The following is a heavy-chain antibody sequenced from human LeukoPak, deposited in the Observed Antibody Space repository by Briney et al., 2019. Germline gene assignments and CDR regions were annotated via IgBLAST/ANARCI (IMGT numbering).Heavy chain of an antibody. V-gene: IGHV1-24*01. Sequence: VASVKVSCKVSGYTLTELSMHWVRQAPGKGLEWMGGFDPEDGETIYAQKFQGRVTMTTDTSTSTAYMELRSLRSDDTAVYYCARVRGYSYGPGDYWGQGTLVTVSS. D-gene: IGHD5-18*01. CDR1: GYTLTELS. J-gene: IGHJ4*02. CDR2: FDPEDGET. CDR3: ARVRGYSYGPGDY.